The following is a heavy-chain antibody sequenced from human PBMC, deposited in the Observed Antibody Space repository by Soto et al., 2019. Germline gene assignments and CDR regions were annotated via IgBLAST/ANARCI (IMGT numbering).Heavy chain of an antibody. CDR3: ARGSNCSSTSCSIWGDYYYYGMDV. CDR2: ISSSSSYT. Sequence: QVQLVESGGGLVKPGGSLRLSCAASGFPFSDYYMSWIRQAPGKGLEWVSYISSSSSYTNYADSVKGRFTISRDNAKNSLYLQMNSLSAEDTAVYYCARGSNCSSTSCSIWGDYYYYGMDVWGQGTTVTVSS. J-gene: IGHJ6*02. D-gene: IGHD2-2*01. V-gene: IGHV3-11*05. CDR1: GFPFSDYY.